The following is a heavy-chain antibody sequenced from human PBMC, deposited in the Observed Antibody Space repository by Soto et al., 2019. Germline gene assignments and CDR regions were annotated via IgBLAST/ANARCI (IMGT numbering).Heavy chain of an antibody. D-gene: IGHD7-27*01. J-gene: IGHJ2*01. Sequence: QMQLQASGPGLVKPSETLSLTCTVSGGSIRSYFWSWIRQAPGKKLEWLGYVYHNGNTNNNPSLRSRLTLSVDTSNTRLSLNLKSVTAADAAVYYCAVPGPAGLWGRGTLVTVAS. V-gene: IGHV4-59*01. CDR2: VYHNGNT. CDR1: GGSIRSYF. CDR3: AVPGPAGL.